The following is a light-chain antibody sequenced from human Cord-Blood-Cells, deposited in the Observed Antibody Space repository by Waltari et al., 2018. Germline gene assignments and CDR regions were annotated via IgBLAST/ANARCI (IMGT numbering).Light chain of an antibody. J-gene: IGKJ4*01. CDR1: QSVLYSSNNKNY. CDR3: QQYYSTPLT. CDR2: WAS. V-gene: IGKV4-1*01. Sequence: DIVMTQSPDSLAVSLGERATINCKSRQSVLYSSNNKNYLAWYQQKPGQPPKLLIYWASTRESGGPDRFSGSGSGTDVTLTSSSLQAEDVAVYYCQQYYSTPLTFGGGTKVEIK.